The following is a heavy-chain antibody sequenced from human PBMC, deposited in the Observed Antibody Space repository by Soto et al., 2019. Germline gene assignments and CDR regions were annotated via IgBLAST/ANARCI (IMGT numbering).Heavy chain of an antibody. J-gene: IGHJ6*02. CDR1: GFTFSSYI. V-gene: IGHV3-21*01. D-gene: IGHD4-17*01. CDR2: ISSSSSYI. Sequence: PGGSLRLSCAASGFTFSSYIMNWVRQAPGKGLEWVSSISSSSSYIYYADSVKGRFTISRDNAKNSLYLQMNSLRAEDTAVYYCARDYFSMTTVTPGGMDFWGQGTTVTVSS. CDR3: ARDYFSMTTVTPGGMDF.